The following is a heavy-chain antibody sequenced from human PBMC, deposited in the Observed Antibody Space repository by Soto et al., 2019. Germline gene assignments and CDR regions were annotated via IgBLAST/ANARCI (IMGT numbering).Heavy chain of an antibody. CDR2: INTNTGNP. CDR1: GYTFTSYA. J-gene: IGHJ4*02. D-gene: IGHD5-12*01. Sequence: ASVKVSCKASGYTFTSYAMNWVRQAPGQGLEWMGWINTNTGNPTYAQGFTGRFVFSLDTSVSTAYLQISSLKAEDTAVYYCARAGYGGYSGYDYYFDYWGQGTLVTVSS. CDR3: ARAGYGGYSGYDYYFDY. V-gene: IGHV7-4-1*02.